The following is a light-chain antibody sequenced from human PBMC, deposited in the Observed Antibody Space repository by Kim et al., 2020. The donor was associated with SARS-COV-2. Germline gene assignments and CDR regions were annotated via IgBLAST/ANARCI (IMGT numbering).Light chain of an antibody. CDR3: QVWDSSSDHWV. CDR1: NIGSKS. V-gene: IGLV3-21*04. J-gene: IGLJ3*02. Sequence: VSVAPGKTARITCGGNNIGSKSVHWYQQKPDQAPVLVIYYDSDRPSGIPERFSGSNSGNTATLTISRVEAGDEADYYCQVWDSSSDHWVFGGGTQLTVL. CDR2: YDS.